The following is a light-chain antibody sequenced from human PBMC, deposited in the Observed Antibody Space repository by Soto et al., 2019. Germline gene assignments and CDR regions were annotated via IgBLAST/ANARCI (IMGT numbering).Light chain of an antibody. CDR2: DVS. CDR1: SSDVGGYNS. CDR3: CSYAGSYSYV. J-gene: IGLJ1*01. Sequence: QSALTQPRSVSGSPGQSVTISCTGTSSDVGGYNSVSWYQHHPGKAPKLMIYDVSKRPSGVPDRFSGSKSGNTASLTISGLQAEDDADYYCCSYAGSYSYVFGTGTKLTVL. V-gene: IGLV2-11*01.